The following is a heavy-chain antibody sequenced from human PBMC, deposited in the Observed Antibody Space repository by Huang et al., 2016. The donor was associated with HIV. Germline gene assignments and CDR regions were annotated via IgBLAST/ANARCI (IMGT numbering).Heavy chain of an antibody. CDR2: VSSYNGQT. V-gene: IGHV1-18*01. D-gene: IGHD2-8*01. CDR1: GYTFANYG. J-gene: IGHJ4*02. CDR3: VRDRPYGAYTMPDFDY. Sequence: VQLVQSGPEVQKPGASVRVPCKASGYTFANYGITWVRQAPGQGLEWMGWVSSYNGQTNDAQKFHGRVTMTTDTSTSIAYMGLRSLTSDDTAIYYCVRDRPYGAYTMPDFDYWGQGTLVAVSS.